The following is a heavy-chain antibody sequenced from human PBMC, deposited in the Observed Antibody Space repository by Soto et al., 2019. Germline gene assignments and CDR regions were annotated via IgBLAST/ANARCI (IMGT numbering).Heavy chain of an antibody. D-gene: IGHD6-13*01. Sequence: LSLTCAVYGGYFSGYYWSWIRQTPGKGLEWIGEIDHSGSIKYNPSLESRVSISLDTSRNQFSLKLSSVTAADSAVFYCATGGGAAPGTWGQGTLVTVSS. CDR1: GGYFSGYY. CDR2: IDHSGSI. V-gene: IGHV4-34*01. CDR3: ATGGGAAPGT. J-gene: IGHJ4*02.